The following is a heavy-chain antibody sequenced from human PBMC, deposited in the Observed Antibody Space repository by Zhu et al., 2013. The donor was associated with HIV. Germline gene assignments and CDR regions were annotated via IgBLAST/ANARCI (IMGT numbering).Heavy chain of an antibody. D-gene: IGHD6-13*01. Sequence: QVQLVQSGAEVKKPGASVNVSCKASGYSFTMYTIHWVRQAPGQRLEWMGWINAGDGYTKYSQRFQDRVTITRDTSASTVYMELSSLRSEDTAVYYCARDIAPDYYYGMDVWGQGTTVAVSS. J-gene: IGHJ6*02. CDR3: ARDIAPDYYYGMDV. V-gene: IGHV1-3*01. CDR1: GYSFTMYT. CDR2: INAGDGYT.